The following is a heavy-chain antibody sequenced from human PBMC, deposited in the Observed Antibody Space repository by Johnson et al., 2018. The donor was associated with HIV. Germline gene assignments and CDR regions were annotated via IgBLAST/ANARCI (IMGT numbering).Heavy chain of an antibody. J-gene: IGHJ3*02. CDR2: INSGGST. Sequence: VQLVESGGGLVQPGGSLRLSCAASGLTVSSNYMSWVRQGPGKGLEWVSVINSGGSTYYADSVRGRFSISRDNSKNTLYLQMNSMRAEETAVYYCARACRDGYTCDAFDIWGQGTMVTVSS. CDR1: GLTVSSNY. CDR3: ARACRDGYTCDAFDI. V-gene: IGHV3-66*01. D-gene: IGHD5-24*01.